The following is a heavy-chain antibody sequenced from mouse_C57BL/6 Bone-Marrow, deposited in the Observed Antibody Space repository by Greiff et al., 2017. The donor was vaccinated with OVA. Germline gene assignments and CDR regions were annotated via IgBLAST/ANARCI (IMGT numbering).Heavy chain of an antibody. V-gene: IGHV10-1*01. CDR3: VRGGYSNYEGAMDY. J-gene: IGHJ4*01. CDR1: GFSFNPYA. CDR2: IRSKSNHYAT. D-gene: IGHD2-5*01. Sequence: EVKVEESGGGLVQPKGSLKLSCAASGFSFNPYAMNWVRQAPGKGLEWVARIRSKSNHYATFYAVSVKDRFTISIDDSESRLYLQMNNLKAKDTSMCYCVRGGYSNYEGAMDYWGQGTSVTVSS.